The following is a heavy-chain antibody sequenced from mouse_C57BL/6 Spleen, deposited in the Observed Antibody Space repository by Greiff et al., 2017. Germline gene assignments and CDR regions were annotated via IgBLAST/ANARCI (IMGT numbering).Heavy chain of an antibody. Sequence: QVQLQQPGAELVKPGASVKLSCKASGYTFTSYWMHWVKQRPGQGLEWIGMIHPNSGSTNYNEKFKSKATLTVAKSSSTAYMQLSSLTSEDSAVYACERGRDCYYARGYWGQGTSVTVSS. V-gene: IGHV1-64*01. CDR1: GYTFTSYW. J-gene: IGHJ4*01. CDR2: IHPNSGST. D-gene: IGHD6-2*01. CDR3: ERGRDCYYARGY.